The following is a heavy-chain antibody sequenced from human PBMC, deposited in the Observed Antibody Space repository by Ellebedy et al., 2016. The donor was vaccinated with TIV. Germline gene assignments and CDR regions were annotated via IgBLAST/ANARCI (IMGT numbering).Heavy chain of an antibody. CDR3: AQGDYHGSGSYCDN. J-gene: IGHJ4*02. D-gene: IGHD3-10*01. CDR2: ISWNSEYI. V-gene: IGHV3-9*01. Sequence: PGGSLRLSCAASGFTFDDYAMHWVRQAPGKGLEWVSSISWNSEYIAYVDSVKGRFTISRDNAKNSLYLQMNSLRVEDTALYYCAQGDYHGSGSYCDNWGQGTPVTVSS. CDR1: GFTFDDYA.